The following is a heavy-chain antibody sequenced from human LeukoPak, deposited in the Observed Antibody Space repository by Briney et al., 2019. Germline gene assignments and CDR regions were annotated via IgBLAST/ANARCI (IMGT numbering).Heavy chain of an antibody. D-gene: IGHD3-3*01. V-gene: IGHV3-30*18. CDR2: ISYDGSNK. CDR3: AKEGATYYDFWSGYCDY. CDR1: GFTFSSYG. Sequence: PGGSLRLSCAASGFTFSSYGMHWVRQAPGKGLEWVAVISYDGSNKYYADSVKGRFTISRDNSKNTLYLQMNSLRAVDTAVYYCAKEGATYYDFWSGYCDYWGQGTLVTVSS. J-gene: IGHJ4*02.